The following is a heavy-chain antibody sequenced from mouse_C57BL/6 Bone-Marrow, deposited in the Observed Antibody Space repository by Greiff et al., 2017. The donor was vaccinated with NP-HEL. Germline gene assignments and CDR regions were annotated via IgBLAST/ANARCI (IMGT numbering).Heavy chain of an antibody. CDR1: GYSITSGYY. Sequence: EVKLMESGPGLVKPSQSLSLTCSVTGYSITSGYYWNWIRQFPGNKLEWMGYISYDGSNNYNPSLKNRISITRDTSKNQFFLKLNSVTTEDTATYYCARGGCSNYDFDYWGQGTTLTVSS. V-gene: IGHV3-6*01. D-gene: IGHD2-5*01. J-gene: IGHJ2*01. CDR3: ARGGCSNYDFDY. CDR2: ISYDGSN.